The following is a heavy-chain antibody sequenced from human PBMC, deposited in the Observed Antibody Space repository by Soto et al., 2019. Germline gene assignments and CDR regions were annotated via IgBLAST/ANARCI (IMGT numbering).Heavy chain of an antibody. CDR3: ARLGYCSSTSCYYGWFDP. J-gene: IGHJ5*02. V-gene: IGHV3-7*03. CDR1: GFTFSTYW. Sequence: EVQLVESGGGLVQPGGSLRLSCAASGFTFSTYWMSWVRQAPGKGLEWVANIKQDGSEKYYVDSVKGRFTISRDNAKNSLYLQMNSLRVEDTAVYYCARLGYCSSTSCYYGWFDPWGQGTLVTVSS. D-gene: IGHD2-2*01. CDR2: IKQDGSEK.